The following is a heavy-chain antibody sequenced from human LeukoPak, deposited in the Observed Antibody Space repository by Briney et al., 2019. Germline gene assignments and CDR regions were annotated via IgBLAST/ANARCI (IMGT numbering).Heavy chain of an antibody. D-gene: IGHD4-17*01. CDR3: ARDMTTVTMPRQQYYYYGMDV. J-gene: IGHJ6*02. Sequence: SVKVSCKASGYTFTSYDINWVRQAPGQGLEWMGRIIPILGIANYAQKFQGRVTITADKSTSTAYMELSSLRSEDTAVYYCARDMTTVTMPRQQYYYYGMDVWGQGTTVTVSS. CDR2: IIPILGIA. CDR1: GYTFTSYD. V-gene: IGHV1-69*04.